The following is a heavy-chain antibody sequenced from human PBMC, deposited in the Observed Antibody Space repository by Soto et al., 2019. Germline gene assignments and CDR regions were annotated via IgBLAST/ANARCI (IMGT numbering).Heavy chain of an antibody. J-gene: IGHJ4*02. CDR2: ISGSGGGT. CDR3: AKIPNYYGSGSYDYFDY. D-gene: IGHD3-10*01. CDR1: GFTFNAYA. Sequence: EVQLLDSGGGLVQPGGSLRLSCAASGFTFNAYAMTWVRQAPGKGLEWVSTISGSGGGTYYADSVKGRFTISRDNSKSPLYLQMNSLRAEDTAVYYCAKIPNYYGSGSYDYFDYWGQGTLVTVSS. V-gene: IGHV3-23*01.